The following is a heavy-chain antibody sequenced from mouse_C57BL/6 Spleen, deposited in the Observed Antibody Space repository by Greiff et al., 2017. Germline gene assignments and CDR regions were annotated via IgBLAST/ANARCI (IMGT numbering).Heavy chain of an antibody. Sequence: QVHVKQPGAELVKPGASVKLSCKASGYTFTSYWMHWVKQRPGQGLEWIGMIHPNSGSTNYNAKFKSKATLTVDKSSSTAYMQLSSLTSEDAAVYYCARETHYYAMDYWGQGTSVTVSS. CDR3: ARETHYYAMDY. CDR1: GYTFTSYW. J-gene: IGHJ4*01. V-gene: IGHV1-64*01. CDR2: IHPNSGST.